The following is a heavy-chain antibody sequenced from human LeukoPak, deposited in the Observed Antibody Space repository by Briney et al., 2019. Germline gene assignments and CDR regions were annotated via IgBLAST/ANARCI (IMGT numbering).Heavy chain of an antibody. V-gene: IGHV1-69*13. J-gene: IGHJ4*02. CDR3: ASRKTYDILTGYNPPDY. Sequence: ASVKVSCKASGGTFSSYAISWVRQAPGQGLEWMGGIIPIFGTANYAQKFQGRVTITADESTSTAYMELSSLRFEDTAVYYCASRKTYDILTGYNPPDYWGQGTLVTVSS. D-gene: IGHD3-9*01. CDR2: IIPIFGTA. CDR1: GGTFSSYA.